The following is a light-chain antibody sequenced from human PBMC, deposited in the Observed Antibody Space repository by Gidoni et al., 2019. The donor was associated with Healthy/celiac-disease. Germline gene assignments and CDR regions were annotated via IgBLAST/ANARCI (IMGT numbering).Light chain of an antibody. CDR1: QSVSSSY. CDR2: GAS. CDR3: QQYGSSSWT. J-gene: IGKJ1*01. V-gene: IGKV3-20*01. Sequence: IVLTQSPGTLSLSPGERATLSCRASQSVSSSYLAWYQQKPGQAPRLLIYGASSRATGIPDRFSGSGSGTDFTLTISRLEPEDFAVYYCQQYGSSSWTFXXXTKVEIK.